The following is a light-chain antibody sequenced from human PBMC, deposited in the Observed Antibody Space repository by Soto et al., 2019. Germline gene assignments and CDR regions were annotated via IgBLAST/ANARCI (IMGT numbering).Light chain of an antibody. CDR2: ANI. Sequence: QSVLTQPPSVSGAPGQRVTISCTGSGSNIGAGYDVHWYQQLPGTAPKLLIFANINRPSGVPDRFSGSKSGTSASLAITGLRAEDEAHYYCQSYDSSPSGYVFGTGTKVTAL. CDR1: GSNIGAGYD. V-gene: IGLV1-40*01. CDR3: QSYDSSPSGYV. J-gene: IGLJ1*01.